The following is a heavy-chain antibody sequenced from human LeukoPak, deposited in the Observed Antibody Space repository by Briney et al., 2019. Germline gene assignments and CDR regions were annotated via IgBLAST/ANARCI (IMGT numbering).Heavy chain of an antibody. CDR1: GFSLNEYG. J-gene: IGHJ4*02. Sequence: GGSPRLSCVGSGFSLNEYGIHWVRQAPGKGLEWVAVASYDGGHKYYADSVKGRFTISRDTSSDTVSLQMNSLRVEDTAVYYCARDRINMMVLGHDSGLDFWGQGTLVTVSS. CDR3: ARDRINMMVLGHDSGLDF. V-gene: IGHV3-30*03. CDR2: ASYDGGHK. D-gene: IGHD3-22*01.